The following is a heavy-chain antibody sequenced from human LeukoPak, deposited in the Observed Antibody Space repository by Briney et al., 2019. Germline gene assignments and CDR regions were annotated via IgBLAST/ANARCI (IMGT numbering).Heavy chain of an antibody. CDR3: AKDMEPAAGFVDY. CDR1: GFTFSSYG. D-gene: IGHD6-13*01. J-gene: IGHJ4*02. V-gene: IGHV3-30*02. Sequence: GGSLRLSCSASGFTFSSYGMHWVRQAPGKGLEWVAFIRYDGSNKYYADSVKGRFTISRDNSKNTLYLQMNSLRAEDTAVYYCAKDMEPAAGFVDYWGQGTLVTVSS. CDR2: IRYDGSNK.